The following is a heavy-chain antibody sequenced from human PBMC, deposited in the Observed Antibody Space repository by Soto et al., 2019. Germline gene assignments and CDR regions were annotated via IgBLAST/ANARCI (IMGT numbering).Heavy chain of an antibody. CDR2: ISAYNGNT. Sequence: QVQLVQSGAEVKKPGASVKVSCKASGYTFTSYGISWVRQAPGQGLEWMGWISAYNGNTNYAQKLQGRVTMTTDTSTTTAYMELRSMRSDDTAVYYGARVPEPDWEQLVDYWGQGTLVTVSS. J-gene: IGHJ4*02. D-gene: IGHD1-26*01. V-gene: IGHV1-18*01. CDR1: GYTFTSYG. CDR3: ARVPEPDWEQLVDY.